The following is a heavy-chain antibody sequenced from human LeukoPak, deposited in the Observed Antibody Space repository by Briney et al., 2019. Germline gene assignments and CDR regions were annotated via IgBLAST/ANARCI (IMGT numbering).Heavy chain of an antibody. V-gene: IGHV4-34*01. J-gene: IGHJ4*02. Sequence: PSETLSLTCAVYGGSFSGYYWSWIRQPPGKGLEWIGEINHSGSTNYNPSLKSRVTISVDTSKNQFSLKLSSVTAADTAVYYCATSSPYYYDSSGYPAPFDYWGQGTLVTVSS. CDR1: GGSFSGYY. CDR3: ATSSPYYYDSSGYPAPFDY. CDR2: INHSGST. D-gene: IGHD3-22*01.